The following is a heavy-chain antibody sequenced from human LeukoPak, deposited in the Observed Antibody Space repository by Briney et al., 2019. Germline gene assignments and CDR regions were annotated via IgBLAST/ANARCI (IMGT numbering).Heavy chain of an antibody. J-gene: IGHJ4*02. D-gene: IGHD2-2*01. CDR1: GFTFSSYS. Sequence: GGSLRLSCAASGFTFSSYSMNWVRQAPGKGLEWVSSISSSSSYIYYADSVKGRFTISRDNAKNSLYLQMNSLRAEDTAVYYCAREPGGYCSSTSCYASPLDYWGQGTLVTVSS. CDR3: AREPGGYCSSTSCYASPLDY. V-gene: IGHV3-21*04. CDR2: ISSSSSYI.